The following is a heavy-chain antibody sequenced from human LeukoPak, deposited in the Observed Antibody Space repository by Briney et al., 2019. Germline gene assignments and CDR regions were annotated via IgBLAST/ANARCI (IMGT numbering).Heavy chain of an antibody. V-gene: IGHV3-21*01. CDR2: ISSSSSYI. CDR1: GFTFSSYS. J-gene: IGHJ3*02. D-gene: IGHD2-2*02. CDR3: ARDHGYQLLYDPDAFDI. Sequence: GGSLRLSCAASGFTFSSYSMNWVRQAPGKGLEWVSSISSSSSYIYYADSVKGRFTISRDNAKNSLYLQMNSLRAEDTAVYYCARDHGYQLLYDPDAFDIWGQGTMVTVSS.